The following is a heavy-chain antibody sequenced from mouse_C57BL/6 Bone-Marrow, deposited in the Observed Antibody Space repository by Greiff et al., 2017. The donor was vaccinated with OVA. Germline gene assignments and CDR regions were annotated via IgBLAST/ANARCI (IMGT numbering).Heavy chain of an antibody. D-gene: IGHD2-2*01. Sequence: QVQLQQSGAELARPGASVKLSCKASGYTFTSYGISWVKQRTGQGLEWIGEIYPRSGNTYYNEKFKGKATLTADKSSSTAYMELRSLTSEDSAVYFCARVRLRRKGNAMDYWGQGTSVTVSS. CDR2: IYPRSGNT. J-gene: IGHJ4*01. CDR1: GYTFTSYG. V-gene: IGHV1-81*01. CDR3: ARVRLRRKGNAMDY.